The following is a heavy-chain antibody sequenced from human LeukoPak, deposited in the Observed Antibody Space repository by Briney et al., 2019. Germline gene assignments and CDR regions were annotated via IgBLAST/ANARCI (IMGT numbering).Heavy chain of an antibody. D-gene: IGHD6-25*01. V-gene: IGHV4-34*01. Sequence: SETLSLTCAVSGGSFSGYYWSWVRQPPGKGLEWIGEINHSGSTKYNPSPKSRVTISVDTSKIQFSLKLSSVTAADTAVYYCAGGWYGREFDYWGQGTLVTVSS. CDR2: INHSGST. CDR1: GGSFSGYY. J-gene: IGHJ4*02. CDR3: AGGWYGREFDY.